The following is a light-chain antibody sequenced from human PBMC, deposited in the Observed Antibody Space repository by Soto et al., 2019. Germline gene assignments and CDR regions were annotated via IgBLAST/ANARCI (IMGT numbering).Light chain of an antibody. CDR2: AAS. CDR3: QQVNTYT. V-gene: IGKV1-9*01. Sequence: DIQLTQSPSFLSASVGDRVTITCRASLGISTYLAWYQQKPGKAPNLLISAASTLQSGVPSIFSGSGSGTEFTLTISSLQPEDFATYYCQQVNTYTFGPGTKVDIK. CDR1: LGISTY. J-gene: IGKJ3*01.